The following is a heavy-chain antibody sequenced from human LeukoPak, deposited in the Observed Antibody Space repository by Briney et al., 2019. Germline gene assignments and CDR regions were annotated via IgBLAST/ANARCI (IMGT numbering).Heavy chain of an antibody. V-gene: IGHV4-59*11. CDR2: IYHSGIT. D-gene: IGHD1-26*01. CDR3: ARDGYSGSSLFDP. Sequence: SETLSLTCTVSGGSITSHFWSWIRQPPGKGLEWIGYIYHSGITNYNPSLKSRVTISVDTSKNQFSLELSSVTAADTAVYYCARDGYSGSSLFDPWGQGTLVTVSS. J-gene: IGHJ5*02. CDR1: GGSITSHF.